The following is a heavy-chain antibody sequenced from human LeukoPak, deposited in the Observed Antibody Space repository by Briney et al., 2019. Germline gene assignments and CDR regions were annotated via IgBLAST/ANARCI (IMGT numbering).Heavy chain of an antibody. CDR3: AKERPADYYDSSGYYYVNAFAI. CDR2: INSDGSST. D-gene: IGHD3-22*01. J-gene: IGHJ3*02. V-gene: IGHV3-74*01. Sequence: GGSLRLSCAASGFTFSSYWMDWVRQAPGKGLVWVSRINSDGSSTSYADSVKGRFTISRDNAKNTLYLQMNSLRAEDTAVYYCAKERPADYYDSSGYYYVNAFAIWGQGTMVTVSS. CDR1: GFTFSSYW.